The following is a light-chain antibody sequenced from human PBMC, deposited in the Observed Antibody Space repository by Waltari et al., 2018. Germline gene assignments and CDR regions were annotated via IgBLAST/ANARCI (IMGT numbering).Light chain of an antibody. Sequence: GDRVTITCRASQSISKYLNWYKQKPGKAPKLLIYGASSLQSGVPPRFSGSGSGTEFTLTISSLQPEDFATYSCQQSYTTPYTFGQGTKLEI. J-gene: IGKJ2*01. CDR1: QSISKY. CDR2: GAS. CDR3: QQSYTTPYT. V-gene: IGKV1-39*01.